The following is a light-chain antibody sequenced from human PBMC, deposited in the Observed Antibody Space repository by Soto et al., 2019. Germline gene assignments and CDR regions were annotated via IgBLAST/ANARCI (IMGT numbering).Light chain of an antibody. Sequence: DIQMTQSPSSVSASVGDRVTITCRASQGVNTWLAWYQKKPGKAPELLIYEASSLHSGVPSRFSGSGSGTDFTLTISSLQPEDFAIYYCQQANSCPLTFGGGTKVEVQ. CDR3: QQANSCPLT. CDR1: QGVNTW. CDR2: EAS. V-gene: IGKV1-12*01. J-gene: IGKJ4*01.